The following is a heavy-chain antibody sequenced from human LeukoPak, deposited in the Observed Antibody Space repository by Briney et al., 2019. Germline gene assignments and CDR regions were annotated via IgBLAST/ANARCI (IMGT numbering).Heavy chain of an antibody. CDR3: AKDAIIKGYSGCGSHIDY. CDR2: IWYGGSNK. D-gene: IGHD5-12*01. V-gene: IGHV3-30*02. Sequence: GGSLRLSCAASGFTFSSYGMHWVRQAPGKGLEWVAVIWYGGSNKYYADSVKGRFTISRDNSKNTLYLQMNSLRAEDTAVYYCAKDAIIKGYSGCGSHIDYWGQGTLVTVSS. CDR1: GFTFSSYG. J-gene: IGHJ4*02.